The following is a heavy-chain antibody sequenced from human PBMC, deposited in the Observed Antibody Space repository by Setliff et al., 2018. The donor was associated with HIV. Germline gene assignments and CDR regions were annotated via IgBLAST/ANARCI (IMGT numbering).Heavy chain of an antibody. D-gene: IGHD1-26*01. Sequence: SETLSLTCTVSGGSISSGSYYWSWIRQPAGKGLEWIGHIYTSGSTNYNPSLKSRLAMSVDMSKNHFSLKLRSVTAADTAVYYCAAATTLDYWGQGTLVTVS. J-gene: IGHJ4*02. CDR1: GGSISSGSYY. CDR2: IYTSGST. V-gene: IGHV4-61*09. CDR3: AAATTLDY.